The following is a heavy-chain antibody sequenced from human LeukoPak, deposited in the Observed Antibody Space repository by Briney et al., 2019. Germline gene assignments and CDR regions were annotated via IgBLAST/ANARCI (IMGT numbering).Heavy chain of an antibody. D-gene: IGHD3-22*01. V-gene: IGHV3-33*01. CDR2: IWYDGSNK. CDR1: GFTFSSYG. Sequence: GGSLRLSCAASGFTFSSYGMHWVRQAPGKGLEWVAVIWYDGSNKYYADSVKGRFTISRDNSKNTLYLQMNSLRAEDTAVYYCASNYYDSSGYPYYFDYWGQGTLVTVPS. CDR3: ASNYYDSSGYPYYFDY. J-gene: IGHJ4*02.